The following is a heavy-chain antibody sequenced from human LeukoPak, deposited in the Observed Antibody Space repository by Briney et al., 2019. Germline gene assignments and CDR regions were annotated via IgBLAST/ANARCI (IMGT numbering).Heavy chain of an antibody. Sequence: PGGSLRLSCAASGFTFSNYEMSWVRQAPGRGLEWISYISSISGAIFYADSVKGRFTISRDNAKNVLYLQMNSLRDDDTAVYYCARVGEARSGYYGAFDVWGQGTMVTVSS. CDR1: GFTFSNYE. V-gene: IGHV3-48*02. CDR3: ARVGEARSGYYGAFDV. J-gene: IGHJ3*01. D-gene: IGHD3-3*01. CDR2: ISSISGAI.